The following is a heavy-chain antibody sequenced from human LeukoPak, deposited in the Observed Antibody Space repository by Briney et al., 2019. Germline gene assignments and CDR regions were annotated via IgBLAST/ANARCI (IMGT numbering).Heavy chain of an antibody. CDR3: AYIAGLRFDY. D-gene: IGHD3-9*01. CDR2: IYYSGST. Sequence: PSETLSLTCTVSGVSISSYYWSWIRQPPGKGLEWIGYIYYSGSTSHSPSLKSRVTMSIDTSKSQFSLKLDSVTTADTAVYYCAYIAGLRFDYWGRGSLVTVSS. CDR1: GVSISSYY. V-gene: IGHV4-59*01. J-gene: IGHJ2*01.